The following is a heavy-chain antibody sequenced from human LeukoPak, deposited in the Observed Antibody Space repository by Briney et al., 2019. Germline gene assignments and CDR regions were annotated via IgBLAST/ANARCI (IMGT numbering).Heavy chain of an antibody. V-gene: IGHV3-21*01. CDR2: ISSSSSYI. Sequence: GGSLRLSCAASGFTFSSYSMNWVRQAPGKGLEWVSSISSSSSYIYHADSVKGRFTISRDNAKNSLYLQMNSLRAEDTAVYYCARDVGGGYDFWSGYYLSTYGMDVWGQGTTVAVSS. D-gene: IGHD3-3*01. J-gene: IGHJ6*02. CDR1: GFTFSSYS. CDR3: ARDVGGGYDFWSGYYLSTYGMDV.